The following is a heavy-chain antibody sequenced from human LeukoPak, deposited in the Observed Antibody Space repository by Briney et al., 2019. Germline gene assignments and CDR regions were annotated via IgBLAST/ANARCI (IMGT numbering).Heavy chain of an antibody. CDR3: ARHTTVGSGYYYDAFDI. J-gene: IGHJ3*02. Sequence: XXXXXXXMGIIYPGDSDTRYSPSFQGQVTISADKSISTAYLQWSSLKASDTAMYYCARHTTVGSGYYYDAFDIWGQGTMVTVSS. D-gene: IGHD3-22*01. CDR2: IYPGDSDT. V-gene: IGHV5-51*01.